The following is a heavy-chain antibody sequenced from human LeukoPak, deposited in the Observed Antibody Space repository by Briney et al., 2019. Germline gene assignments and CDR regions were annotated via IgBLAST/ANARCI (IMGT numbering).Heavy chain of an antibody. J-gene: IGHJ6*02. D-gene: IGHD3-10*01. Sequence: ASVKVSCKVSGYTLTELSMHWVRQAPGKGLEWMGGFDPEDGETICAQKFQGRVTMTEDTSTDTAYMELSSLRSEDTAVYYCATTRTQWFGELSLTPNGMDVWGQGTTVTVSS. CDR2: FDPEDGET. V-gene: IGHV1-24*01. CDR1: GYTLTELS. CDR3: ATTRTQWFGELSLTPNGMDV.